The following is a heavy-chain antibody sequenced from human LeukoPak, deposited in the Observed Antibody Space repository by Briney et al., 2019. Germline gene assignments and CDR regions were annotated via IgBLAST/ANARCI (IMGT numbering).Heavy chain of an antibody. CDR1: GFTFSSFE. J-gene: IGHJ4*02. Sequence: GGSLRLSCTASGFTFSSFEMNWVRQAPGKGPEWISYISRTGTVIYYADSVKGRFTISRGNAKNSLFLRMTDLGVEDTAVYYCARDPRHYGSGTYYNERAQGIDYWGQGTLVTVSS. D-gene: IGHD3-10*01. CDR2: ISRTGTVI. CDR3: ARDPRHYGSGTYYNERAQGIDY. V-gene: IGHV3-48*03.